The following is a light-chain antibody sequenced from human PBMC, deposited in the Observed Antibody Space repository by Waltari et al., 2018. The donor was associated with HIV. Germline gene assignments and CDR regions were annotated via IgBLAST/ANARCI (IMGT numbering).Light chain of an antibody. CDR2: DDS. Sequence: SYVLTQPPSVSVAPGQPAQMTCGGHNIEEKSLHCYQQKSGRSPVHVVHDDSGQPSGSPHGFSGAKYYRKATLTISRVEAGDEDDYYCQVWYRSSGHLYVFGAGTKVTVL. CDR3: QVWYRSSGHLYV. V-gene: IGLV3-21*02. J-gene: IGLJ1*01. CDR1: NIEEKS.